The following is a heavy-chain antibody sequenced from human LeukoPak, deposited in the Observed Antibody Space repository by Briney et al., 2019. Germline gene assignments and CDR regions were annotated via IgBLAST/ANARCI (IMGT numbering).Heavy chain of an antibody. J-gene: IGHJ4*02. CDR3: ARAVGRYSSGPGDY. Sequence: AASVTVSCKASGYTFTSYGISWVRQAPGQGLEWMGWINPNSGGTNYAQKFQGWVTMTRDTSISTAYMELSRLRSDDTAVYYCARAVGRYSSGPGDYWGQGTLVTVSS. CDR2: INPNSGGT. D-gene: IGHD6-19*01. CDR1: GYTFTSYG. V-gene: IGHV1-2*04.